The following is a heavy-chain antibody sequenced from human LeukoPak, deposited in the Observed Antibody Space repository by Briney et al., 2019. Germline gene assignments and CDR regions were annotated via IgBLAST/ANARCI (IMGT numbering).Heavy chain of an antibody. V-gene: IGHV3-7*01. Sequence: GGSLRLSSAASGLTFSKYWMTWVRQAPGKGLEGVANIRGDGSVNYLLDSVKGRFTISRDNVKNSLSLEMNNLRAEDTAVYYCSRDANYYDSSRHYFDAFDIWGQGTMVTVSS. D-gene: IGHD3-22*01. CDR1: GLTFSKYW. CDR3: SRDANYYDSSRHYFDAFDI. J-gene: IGHJ3*02. CDR2: IRGDGSVN.